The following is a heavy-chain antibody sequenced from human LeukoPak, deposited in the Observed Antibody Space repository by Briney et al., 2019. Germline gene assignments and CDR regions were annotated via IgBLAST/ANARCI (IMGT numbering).Heavy chain of an antibody. CDR1: GGTFSSYA. CDR3: ARAGFWSGYSDRGYYYYMDV. D-gene: IGHD3-3*01. CDR2: IIPIFGTA. V-gene: IGHV1-69*01. Sequence: GASVKVSCKASGGTFSSYAISWVRQAPGQGLEWMGGIIPIFGTANYAQKFQGRVTITADESTSTAYMELSSLRSEDTAVYYCARAGFWSGYSDRGYYYYMDVWGKGTTVTVSS. J-gene: IGHJ6*03.